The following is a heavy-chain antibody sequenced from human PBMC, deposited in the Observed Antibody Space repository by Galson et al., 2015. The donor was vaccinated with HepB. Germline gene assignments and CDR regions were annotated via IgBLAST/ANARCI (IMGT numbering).Heavy chain of an antibody. CDR2: ISSSSSYI. CDR3: AREAHVDSGTGAFDI. J-gene: IGHJ3*02. V-gene: IGHV3-21*01. CDR1: GFTFSSYS. Sequence: SLRLSCAASGFTFSSYSMNWVRQAPGKGLEWVSSISSSSSYIYYADSVKGRFTISRDNAKNSLYLQMNSLRAEDTAVYYCAREAHVDSGTGAFDIWGQGTMVTVSS. D-gene: IGHD1-1*01.